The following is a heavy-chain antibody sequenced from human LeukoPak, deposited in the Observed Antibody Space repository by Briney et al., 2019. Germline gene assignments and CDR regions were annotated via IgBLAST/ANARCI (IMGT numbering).Heavy chain of an antibody. CDR2: ISSSSSYI. CDR3: AKDRQQLVRPEYFQH. CDR1: GFTFSSYS. V-gene: IGHV3-21*04. J-gene: IGHJ1*01. Sequence: GGSLRLSCAASGFTFSSYSMNWVRQAPGKGLEWVSSISSSSSYIYYADSVKGRFTISRDNAKNSLYLQMNSLRAEDTAVYYCAKDRQQLVRPEYFQHWGRGTLVTVSS. D-gene: IGHD6-13*01.